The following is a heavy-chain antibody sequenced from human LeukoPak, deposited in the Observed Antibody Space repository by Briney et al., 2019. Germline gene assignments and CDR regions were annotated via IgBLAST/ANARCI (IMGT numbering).Heavy chain of an antibody. CDR3: AKDHYTYYYDSSGYGY. J-gene: IGHJ4*02. V-gene: IGHV3-23*01. Sequence: GGSLRLSCAASGFTFSDFYMSWIRQAPGKGLEWVSAISGSGGSTYYADSVKGRFTISRDNSKNTLYLQMNSLRAEDTAVYYCAKDHYTYYYDSSGYGYWGQGTLVTVSS. CDR2: ISGSGGST. D-gene: IGHD3-22*01. CDR1: GFTFSDFY.